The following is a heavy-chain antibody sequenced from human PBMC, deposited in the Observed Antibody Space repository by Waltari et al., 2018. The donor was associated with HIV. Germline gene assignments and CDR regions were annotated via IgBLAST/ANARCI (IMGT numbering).Heavy chain of an antibody. V-gene: IGHV1-18*01. CDR1: GYTFTSYG. CDR3: ARALWSGYYTPYYFDY. J-gene: IGHJ4*02. Sequence: QVQLVQSGAEVTKPGASVKVSCKASGYTFTSYGIRWVRQAPGQGLEWMGWISAYNGHTNYEQKLQGRVTMTTDTSTSTAYMDLRSLRSDDTAFYYCARALWSGYYTPYYFDYWGQGTLVTVSS. D-gene: IGHD3-3*01. CDR2: ISAYNGHT.